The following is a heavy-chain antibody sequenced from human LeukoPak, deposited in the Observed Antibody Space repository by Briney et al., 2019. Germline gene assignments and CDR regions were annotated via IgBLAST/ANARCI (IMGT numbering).Heavy chain of an antibody. D-gene: IGHD6-19*01. CDR2: IIPIFGTA. CDR1: GGTFSSYA. CDR3: ARGGTHSSGWYDY. Sequence: SVNVSCKASGGTFSSYAISWVRQAPGQGLEWMGGIIPIFGTANYAQKFQGRVTITADESTSTAYMELSSLRSEDTAVYYCARGGTHSSGWYDYWGQGTLVTVSS. J-gene: IGHJ4*02. V-gene: IGHV1-69*13.